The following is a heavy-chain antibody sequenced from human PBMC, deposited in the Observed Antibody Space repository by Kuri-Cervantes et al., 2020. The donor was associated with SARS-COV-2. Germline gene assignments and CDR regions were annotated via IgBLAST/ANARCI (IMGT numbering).Heavy chain of an antibody. CDR1: GFTFDDYG. CDR3: AREGGTGTTYDY. J-gene: IGHJ4*02. V-gene: IGHV3-20*04. D-gene: IGHD1-7*01. CDR2: INWNGGST. Sequence: GESLKISCAASGFTFDDYGMSWVRQAPGKGLEWVSGINWNGGSTGYADSVKGRFTISRDNAKNSLYLQMNSLRAEDTAVYYCAREGGTGTTYDYWGQGTLVTVSS.